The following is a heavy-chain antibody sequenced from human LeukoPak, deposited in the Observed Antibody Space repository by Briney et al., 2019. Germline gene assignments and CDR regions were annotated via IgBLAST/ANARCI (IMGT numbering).Heavy chain of an antibody. V-gene: IGHV1-24*01. Sequence: ASVKVSCKVSGYTLTELSMHWVRQAPGKGLEWMGGFDPEDGETIYAQKFQGRVTMTEDTSTSIAYMELRSLRSDDTAVYYCARIDYYDGRPYYGMDVWGQGTTVTVSS. J-gene: IGHJ6*02. CDR1: GYTLTELS. D-gene: IGHD3-22*01. CDR3: ARIDYYDGRPYYGMDV. CDR2: FDPEDGET.